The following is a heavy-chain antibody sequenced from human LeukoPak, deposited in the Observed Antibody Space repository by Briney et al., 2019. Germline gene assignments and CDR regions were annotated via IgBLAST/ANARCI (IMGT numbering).Heavy chain of an antibody. CDR1: GYTFTSYG. V-gene: IGHV1-18*03. J-gene: IGHJ4*02. CDR3: ARDYPGYCSSTSCYRPVDY. D-gene: IGHD2-2*02. CDR2: ISAYNGNT. Sequence: ASVKVSCKASGYTFTSYGISWVRQAPGQGLEWMGWISAYNGNTNYAQKLQGRVTMTTDTSTSTAYMELRSLRSDDMALSYCARDYPGYCSSTSCYRPVDYSGQGTLVTVSS.